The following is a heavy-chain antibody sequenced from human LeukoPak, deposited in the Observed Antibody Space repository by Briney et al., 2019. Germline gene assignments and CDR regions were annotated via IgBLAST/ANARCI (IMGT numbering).Heavy chain of an antibody. CDR3: AREFSSKLEWLAYVTGDDAFDV. D-gene: IGHD3-3*01. V-gene: IGHV1-2*02. CDR1: GYSFTGYL. J-gene: IGHJ3*01. Sequence: ASVKVSCKAFGYSFTGYLLHWVRQAPRQGLEWMGWVNPKTGGTNYARKFQGRVTMTRDTSINTVNMELSRLTSDDTAVYYCAREFSSKLEWLAYVTGDDAFDVWDQGTMITVS. CDR2: VNPKTGGT.